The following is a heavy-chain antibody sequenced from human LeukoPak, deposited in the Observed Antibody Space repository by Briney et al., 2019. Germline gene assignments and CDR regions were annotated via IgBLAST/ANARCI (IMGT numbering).Heavy chain of an antibody. V-gene: IGHV3-21*01. CDR2: ISSSSSYK. Sequence: GGSLRLSCAASGFTFSDYSFNWVRQAPGKGLEWVSSISSSSSYKYYADSLKGRFTISGDNAKNSLYLQVNSLRAEDTAVYYCARINDIDNSYHLDFWGHGTLVTVSS. CDR1: GFTFSDYS. D-gene: IGHD2-15*01. CDR3: ARINDIDNSYHLDF. J-gene: IGHJ4*01.